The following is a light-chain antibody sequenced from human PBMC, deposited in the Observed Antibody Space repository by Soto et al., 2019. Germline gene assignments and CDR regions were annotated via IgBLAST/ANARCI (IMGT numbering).Light chain of an antibody. V-gene: IGKV1-5*01. J-gene: IGKJ4*01. CDR2: DSS. CDR1: QSISTW. Sequence: DIQMTQSPSTLSASVGDSVTVTCRASQSISTWLAWYQQKPGRAPKLLIYDSSSLESGVPSRFSGSGSGTDFNLTISCLQSEDFATYYCQQLESYPSTFGGGTKVDIK. CDR3: QQLESYPST.